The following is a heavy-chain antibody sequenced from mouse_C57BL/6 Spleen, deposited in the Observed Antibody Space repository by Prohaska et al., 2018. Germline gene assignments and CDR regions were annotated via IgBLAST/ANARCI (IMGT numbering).Heavy chain of an antibody. V-gene: IGHV11-2*01. Sequence: EVQLLETGGGLVQPGGSRGLSCEGSGFTFSGFWMSWVRQTPGKTLEWIGYINSDGSAINYAPSIKDRFTIFRDNDKSTLYRQMSNVRSEDTATYFCMRYGSSYWYFDVWGTGTTVSVSS. CDR1: GFTFSGFW. CDR2: INSDGSAI. D-gene: IGHD1-1*01. J-gene: IGHJ1*03. CDR3: MRYGSSYWYFDV.